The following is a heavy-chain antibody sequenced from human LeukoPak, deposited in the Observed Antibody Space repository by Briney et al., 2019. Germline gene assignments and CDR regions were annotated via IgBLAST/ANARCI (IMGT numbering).Heavy chain of an antibody. V-gene: IGHV3-66*01. Sequence: PGGSLRLSCAVSGFTVSSNFMSWVRQAPGKGPEWVSVIYTSGITYYADSVRGRFTISRDNSKNTLYLQMDSLTAEDTAVYYCAGEDAGGTYSFDYWGQGILVTVSS. CDR3: AGEDAGGTYSFDY. CDR1: GFTVSSNF. J-gene: IGHJ4*02. D-gene: IGHD1-26*01. CDR2: IYTSGIT.